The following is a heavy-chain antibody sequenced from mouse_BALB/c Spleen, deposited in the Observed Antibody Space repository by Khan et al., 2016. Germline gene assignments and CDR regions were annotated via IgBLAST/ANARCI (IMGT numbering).Heavy chain of an antibody. D-gene: IGHD1-1*01. CDR1: GYTFTSYW. CDR2: INPSTGYT. Sequence: QVQLQQSGAELAKPGASVKMSCKASGYTFTSYWMHWVKQRPGQGLEWIGYINPSTGYTEYNQKFKDKATLTADKSSSTAYMQLSSLTSEDSAVYYCARRGYYGSSYFDYWGQGTTLTVPS. CDR3: ARRGYYGSSYFDY. J-gene: IGHJ2*01. V-gene: IGHV1-7*01.